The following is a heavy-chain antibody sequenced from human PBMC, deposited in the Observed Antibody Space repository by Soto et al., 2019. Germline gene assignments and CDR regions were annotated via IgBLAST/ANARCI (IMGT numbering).Heavy chain of an antibody. Sequence: GASVKVSCKVSGYTLTELSMHWVRQAPGKGLEWMGGINAEDGKTIYAQKFQGRVTMTRDTSASTAYMELSSLTSEDRAVYYCARRNNSGPIDYWGQGTLVTVSS. CDR2: INAEDGKT. J-gene: IGHJ4*02. CDR1: GYTLTELS. D-gene: IGHD5-12*01. CDR3: ARRNNSGPIDY. V-gene: IGHV1-24*01.